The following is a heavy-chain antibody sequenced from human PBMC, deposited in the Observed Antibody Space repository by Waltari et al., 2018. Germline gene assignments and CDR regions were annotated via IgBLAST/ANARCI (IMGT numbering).Heavy chain of an antibody. CDR3: ARDLSAYYDILTGSHNWFDP. CDR2: IYHSGST. V-gene: IGHV4-38-2*02. J-gene: IGHJ5*02. D-gene: IGHD3-9*01. Sequence: QVQLQESGPGLVKPSETLSLTCAVSGYSISSGYYWGWIRQPPGKGLEWIGSIYHSGSTYYNPSLKSRVTISVDTSKNQFSLKLSSVTAADTAVYYCARDLSAYYDILTGSHNWFDPWGQGTLVTVSS. CDR1: GYSISSGYY.